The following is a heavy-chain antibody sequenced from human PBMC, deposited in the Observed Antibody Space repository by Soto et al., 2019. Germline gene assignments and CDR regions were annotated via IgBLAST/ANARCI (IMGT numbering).Heavy chain of an antibody. Sequence: GGSLRLSCAASGFTFSSYAMGWVRQGPGKGLEWVAVVSIGISTHYADSVRGRFTISRDNSKNTLSLQMNSLTAEATAVYFCAKRRGAGGHFDYWGQGALVTVSS. CDR2: VSIGIST. D-gene: IGHD2-15*01. V-gene: IGHV3-23*01. CDR3: AKRRGAGGHFDY. J-gene: IGHJ4*02. CDR1: GFTFSSYA.